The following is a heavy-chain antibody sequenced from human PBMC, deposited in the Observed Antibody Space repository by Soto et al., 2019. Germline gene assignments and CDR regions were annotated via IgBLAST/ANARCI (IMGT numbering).Heavy chain of an antibody. V-gene: IGHV4-59*01. Sequence: QVQLQESGPGLVKPSETLSLTCSVSGDSIISGYWSWIRQPPGKGLEWIGYISYSGNTNYNPSLKSRVTMSVDTPKNQFSLGLSSVTTADTAVYYCAGLRGYAGSPIDYWGQGTLVTVSS. CDR1: GDSIISGY. D-gene: IGHD2-15*01. CDR2: ISYSGNT. CDR3: AGLRGYAGSPIDY. J-gene: IGHJ4*02.